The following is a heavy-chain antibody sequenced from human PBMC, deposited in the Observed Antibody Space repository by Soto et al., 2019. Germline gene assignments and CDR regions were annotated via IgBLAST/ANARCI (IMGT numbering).Heavy chain of an antibody. D-gene: IGHD4-4*01. J-gene: IGHJ4*02. CDR3: ARDATDGTAHYSFDL. V-gene: IGHV3-21*01. CDR2: ISKSGTNS. CDR1: GFTFSNYA. Sequence: EVQLVESGGGLVKPGGSLRLSCAASGFTFSNYAINWVRQAPGKGLEWVSYISKSGTNSYYADSVKGRFTVSRDKATGSLYLQMDRLRAEDTVIYYCARDATDGTAHYSFDLWGQGTLVSVSS.